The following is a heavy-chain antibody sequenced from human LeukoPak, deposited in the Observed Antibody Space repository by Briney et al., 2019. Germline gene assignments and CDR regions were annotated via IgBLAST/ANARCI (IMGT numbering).Heavy chain of an antibody. D-gene: IGHD3-10*01. V-gene: IGHV1-69*05. CDR2: IIPIFGTA. CDR1: GGTFSSYA. J-gene: IGHJ3*02. CDR3: ARVGASDYYGSGSYVSGAFDI. Sequence: ASVKVSCKASGGTFSSYAISWVRQAPGQGLEWMGGIIPIFGTANYAQKFQGRVTITTDESTSTAYMELSSLRSEDTAVYYCARVGASDYYGSGSYVSGAFDIWGQGTMVTVSS.